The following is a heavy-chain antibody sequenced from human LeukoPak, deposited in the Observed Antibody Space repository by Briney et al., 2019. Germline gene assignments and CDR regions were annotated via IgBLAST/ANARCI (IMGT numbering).Heavy chain of an antibody. CDR2: INHSGST. CDR1: GGSFSGYY. J-gene: IGHJ5*02. V-gene: IGHV4-34*01. D-gene: IGHD1-26*01. CDR3: ARDFSGSYYYWFDP. Sequence: SETLSLTCAVYGGSFSGYYWSWIRQPPGKGLEWIGEINHSGSTNYNPSLKSRVTISVDTSKNQLSLKLSSVTAADTAVYYCARDFSGSYYYWFDPWGQGTLVTVSS.